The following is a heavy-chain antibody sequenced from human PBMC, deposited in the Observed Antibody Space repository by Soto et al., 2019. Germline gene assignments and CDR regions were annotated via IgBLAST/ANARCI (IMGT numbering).Heavy chain of an antibody. CDR2: FRSGGDDDTT. CDR3: AKKVNSGSGSQFFDY. D-gene: IGHD3-10*01. Sequence: GGSLRLSCAASGLTISSNAMYWIRQAPGKGLEWVSGFRSGGDDDTTYYADSVRGRFTISRDNSKNTLFLQMNSLRAEDTAIYYCAKKVNSGSGSQFFDYWGQGTLVTVSS. J-gene: IGHJ4*02. V-gene: IGHV3-23*01. CDR1: GLTISSNA.